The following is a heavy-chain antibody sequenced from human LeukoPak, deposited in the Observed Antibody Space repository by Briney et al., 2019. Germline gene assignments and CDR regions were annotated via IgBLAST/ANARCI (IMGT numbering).Heavy chain of an antibody. CDR1: GGSIYNHY. V-gene: IGHV4-59*08. CDR3: ARLPSGTLNPPFDY. J-gene: IGHJ4*02. CDR2: IYYSGST. Sequence: SETLSLTCTVSGGSIYNHYWSWIRQPPGKGLESIGYIYYSGSTIYNPSPKSRVTISVDTSNNQFSLKLTSVTAADTAVYYCARLPSGTLNPPFDYWGQGSLVTVSS. D-gene: IGHD3-10*01.